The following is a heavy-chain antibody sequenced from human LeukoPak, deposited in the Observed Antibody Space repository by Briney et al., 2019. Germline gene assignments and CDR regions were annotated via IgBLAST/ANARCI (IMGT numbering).Heavy chain of an antibody. V-gene: IGHV3-23*01. CDR2: ISGSGGGT. D-gene: IGHD6-19*01. Sequence: PGGSPRLSCAVSGFTFSSYAMSWVRQAPGKGLEWVAAISGSGGGTDYADSVKGRFTISRDNSKNTLYLQMNSLRAEDTAVYYCAKGEQWLVLYFQHWGQGTLVTVSS. CDR1: GFTFSSYA. J-gene: IGHJ1*01. CDR3: AKGEQWLVLYFQH.